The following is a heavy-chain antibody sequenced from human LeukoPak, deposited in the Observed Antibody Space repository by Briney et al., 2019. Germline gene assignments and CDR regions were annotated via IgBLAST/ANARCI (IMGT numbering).Heavy chain of an antibody. CDR2: VSHSGST. Sequence: SPSETLSLTCAVYGGSLSGYYWSWVRQPPGKGLEWIGAVSHSGSTNYNPSLKSRVTISIDMSQNQFSLKLNSVTAADTAVYYYAKIHCSGTSCSYSYYYMDVWGKGTTVTVSS. CDR1: GGSLSGYY. J-gene: IGHJ6*03. V-gene: IGHV4-34*01. D-gene: IGHD2-2*01. CDR3: AKIHCSGTSCSYSYYYMDV.